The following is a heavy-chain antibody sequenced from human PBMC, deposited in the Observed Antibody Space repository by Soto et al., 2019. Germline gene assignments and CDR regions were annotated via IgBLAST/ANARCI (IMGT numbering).Heavy chain of an antibody. CDR1: GFTFGSYA. Sequence: LRLSCAASGFTFGSYAMHWVRQAPGKGLEWVAVISYDGSNKYYADSVKGRFTISRDNSKNTLYLQMNSLRAEDTAVYYCARDVESGSSQYYYYYYGMDVWGQGTTVTVSS. D-gene: IGHD1-26*01. J-gene: IGHJ6*02. V-gene: IGHV3-30-3*01. CDR3: ARDVESGSSQYYYYYYGMDV. CDR2: ISYDGSNK.